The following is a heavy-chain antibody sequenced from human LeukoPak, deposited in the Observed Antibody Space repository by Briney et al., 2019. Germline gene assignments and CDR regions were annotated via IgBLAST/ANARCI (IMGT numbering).Heavy chain of an antibody. J-gene: IGHJ4*02. V-gene: IGHV4-59*01. D-gene: IGHD1-26*01. Sequence: QPSETLSLTCTVSGGSISSYYWSWIRQPPGKGLEWIGYIYYSGSTNYNPSLKSRVTISVDTSKNQFSLKLSSVTAADTAVYYCARDQRYSGSYYGFDYWGQGTLVTVSS. CDR3: ARDQRYSGSYYGFDY. CDR1: GGSISSYY. CDR2: IYYSGST.